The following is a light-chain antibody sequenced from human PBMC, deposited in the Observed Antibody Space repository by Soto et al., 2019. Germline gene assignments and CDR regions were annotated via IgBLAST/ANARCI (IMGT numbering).Light chain of an antibody. CDR3: QQYNNWPPYT. Sequence: EIVMTQSPATLSVSPGDRATLSCRASQSVSNNLAWYQQKPGQSPNLLTYGASTRATGIPARFSGSGSGTEFTLTISSLQSEDFAVYYCQQYNNWPPYTFGQGTKLEIK. CDR1: QSVSNN. CDR2: GAS. V-gene: IGKV3-15*01. J-gene: IGKJ2*01.